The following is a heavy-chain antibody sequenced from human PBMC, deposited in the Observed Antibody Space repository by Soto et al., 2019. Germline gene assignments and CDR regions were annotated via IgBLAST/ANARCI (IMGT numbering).Heavy chain of an antibody. Sequence: ASVKVSCKASGYTFTSYGISCVRQAPGQGLEWMGWISAYNGNTNYAQKLQGRVTMTTDTSTSTAYMELRSLRSDDTAVYYCARDIGAETYYYDSSGYLGLYYGMDVWGQGTTVTVSS. CDR1: GYTFTSYG. J-gene: IGHJ6*02. CDR2: ISAYNGNT. V-gene: IGHV1-18*01. D-gene: IGHD3-22*01. CDR3: ARDIGAETYYYDSSGYLGLYYGMDV.